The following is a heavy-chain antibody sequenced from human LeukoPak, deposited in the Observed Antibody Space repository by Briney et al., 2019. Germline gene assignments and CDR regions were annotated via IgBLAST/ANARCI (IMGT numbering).Heavy chain of an antibody. CDR2: IIPIFGTA. J-gene: IGHJ3*02. V-gene: IGHV1-69*13. D-gene: IGHD3-10*01. Sequence: ASMKVSCKASGGTFSSYAISWVRQAPGQGLEWMGGIIPIFGTANYAQKFQGRVTITADESTSTAYMELSSLRSEDTAVYYCARGELRAFDIWGQGTMVTVSS. CDR1: GGTFSSYA. CDR3: ARGELRAFDI.